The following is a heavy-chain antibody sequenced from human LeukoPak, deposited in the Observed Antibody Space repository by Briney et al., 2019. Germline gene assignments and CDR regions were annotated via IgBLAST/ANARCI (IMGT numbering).Heavy chain of an antibody. D-gene: IGHD3/OR15-3a*01. V-gene: IGHV1-18*01. CDR1: GYTFSGYS. CDR3: ARLGLVGRLSDV. J-gene: IGHJ3*01. Sequence: GASVKVSCKASGYTFSGYSISWLRQAPGQGIEWMGWISPNNGNTYYAQNFQGRFTMTTDTSTSTAYMELRSLRSDDTAVYYCARLGLVGRLSDVWGHGTMVTVSS. CDR2: ISPNNGNT.